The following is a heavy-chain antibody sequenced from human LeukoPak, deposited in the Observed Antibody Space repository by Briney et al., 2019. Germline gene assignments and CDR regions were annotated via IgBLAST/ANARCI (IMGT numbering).Heavy chain of an antibody. CDR1: GFTFSSYG. D-gene: IGHD2-21*02. Sequence: GGSLRLSCAASGFTFSSYGMPWVRQAPGKGLEWVAVIWYDGSNKYYADSVKGRFTISRDNAQNSLYLRMNSLRAEDTAVYYCARVKTGCGTDCYCFDYWGQGTLVTVSS. J-gene: IGHJ4*02. CDR2: IWYDGSNK. CDR3: ARVKTGCGTDCYCFDY. V-gene: IGHV3-33*01.